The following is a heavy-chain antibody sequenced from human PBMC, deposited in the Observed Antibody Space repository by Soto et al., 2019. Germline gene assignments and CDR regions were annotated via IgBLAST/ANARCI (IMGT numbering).Heavy chain of an antibody. J-gene: IGHJ4*02. V-gene: IGHV3-30*18. Sequence: QVQLVESGGGVVQPGRSLRLSCAASGFTFSSYGMHWVRQAPGKGLEWVAVISYDGSNKYYADSVKGRFTIYRDNSKNTLYLQMNSLRAEDTAVYYCAKAWGDLLDYWGQGTLVTVSS. D-gene: IGHD2-21*02. CDR3: AKAWGDLLDY. CDR1: GFTFSSYG. CDR2: ISYDGSNK.